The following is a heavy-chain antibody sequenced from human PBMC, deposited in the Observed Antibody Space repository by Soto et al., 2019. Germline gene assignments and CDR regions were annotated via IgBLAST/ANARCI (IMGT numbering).Heavy chain of an antibody. J-gene: IGHJ6*02. CDR1: GFAFDTYG. CDR2: MSYDGSKI. CDR3: AKDRDPYYYYYLMDV. V-gene: IGHV3-30*18. Sequence: PGGSLRLSCEASGFAFDTYGMHWIRQGAGQGLEWVATMSYDGSKIYYRDSVRGRFSISRDDSKRTLYLQMNSLRAEDTAVYYCAKDRDPYYYYYLMDVWGQGTTATV.